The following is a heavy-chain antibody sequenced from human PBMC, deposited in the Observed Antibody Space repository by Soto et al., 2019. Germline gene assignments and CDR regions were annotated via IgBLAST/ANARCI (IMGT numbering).Heavy chain of an antibody. J-gene: IGHJ4*02. Sequence: SETLSLTCTVCGDSIPSYSWSWIRQPPGKGLEWIGNIHYNGNTKYSPSLKSRVAMSVDTSKNHFSLKLISVTTADTAVYFCAREGNLGRWIQPLDSWGQGTLVT. CDR1: GDSIPSYS. CDR2: IHYNGNT. V-gene: IGHV4-59*01. D-gene: IGHD2-2*03. CDR3: AREGNLGRWIQPLDS.